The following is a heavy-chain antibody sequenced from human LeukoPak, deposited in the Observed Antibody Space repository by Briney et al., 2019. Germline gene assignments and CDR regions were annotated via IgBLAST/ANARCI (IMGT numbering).Heavy chain of an antibody. D-gene: IGHD3-22*01. CDR1: GYTFTSYA. J-gene: IGHJ1*01. CDR2: INTNTGNP. Sequence: GASVKVSCKASGYTFTSYAMNWVRQAPGQGLEWMGWINTNTGNPTYAQGFTGRFVFSLDTSVSTAYLQISSLKAEDTAVYYCARGPAYYYDSSGYPSAEYFQHWGQGTLVTVSS. V-gene: IGHV7-4-1*02. CDR3: ARGPAYYYDSSGYPSAEYFQH.